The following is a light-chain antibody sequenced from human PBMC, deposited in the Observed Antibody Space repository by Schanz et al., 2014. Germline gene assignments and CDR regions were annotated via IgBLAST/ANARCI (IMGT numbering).Light chain of an antibody. Sequence: EIVMTQSPATLSVSPGERVTLSCRASQSVGSNLAWYQQRPGQAPRFLMYGVSTRFTGIPARFSGSGSGTEFTLTISSLQSEDFAIYYCQQYSNWPPVTFGGGTKVEMK. CDR3: QQYSNWPPVT. CDR1: QSVGSN. J-gene: IGKJ4*01. V-gene: IGKV3-15*01. CDR2: GVS.